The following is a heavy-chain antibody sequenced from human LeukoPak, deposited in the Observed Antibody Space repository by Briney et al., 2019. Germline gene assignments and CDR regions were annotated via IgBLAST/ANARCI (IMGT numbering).Heavy chain of an antibody. V-gene: IGHV3-74*01. CDR2: MNSDGSST. CDR3: ARVGLGIDYYYGMDV. CDR1: GFSLSRYW. J-gene: IGHJ6*02. Sequence: AGGSLRLSCAASGFSLSRYWMHWVRQAPGKGLVWVSRMNSDGSSTSYADSVKGRFTISRDNAKNTVYLQMNSLRAEDTAVYYCARVGLGIDYYYGMDVWGQGTTVTVSS. D-gene: IGHD1-26*01.